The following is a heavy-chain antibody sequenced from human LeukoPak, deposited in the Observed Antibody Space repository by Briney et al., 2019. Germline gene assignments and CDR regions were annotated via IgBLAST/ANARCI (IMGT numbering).Heavy chain of an antibody. CDR1: GGSIGSYH. J-gene: IGHJ6*02. Sequence: PSETLSLTCSVSGGSIGSYHWSWIRQPPGKGLEWIGHVHYTWNTKYNPSLTGRVSISLDRSKNQFSLSLSSLTAADAAVYYCARVASKGGMDVWGQGTTVIVSS. V-gene: IGHV4-59*01. CDR2: VHYTWNT. CDR3: ARVASKGGMDV.